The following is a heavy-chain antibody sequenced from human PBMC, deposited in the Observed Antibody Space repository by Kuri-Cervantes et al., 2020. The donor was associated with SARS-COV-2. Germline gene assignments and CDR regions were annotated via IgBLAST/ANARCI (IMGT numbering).Heavy chain of an antibody. CDR3: AKDITPSPYDFGPGLDV. V-gene: IGHV3-23*01. CDR1: GFTFSSYA. J-gene: IGHJ6*02. CDR2: ISGVGGTT. D-gene: IGHD3/OR15-3a*01. Sequence: GESLKISCTASGFTFSSYAMSWVRQAPGKGLEWVSGISGVGGTTHYADSVKGRFTVSRDNFRNTLYLQMNSLSAGDTAVYYCAKDITPSPYDFGPGLDVWDQGTPVAVSS.